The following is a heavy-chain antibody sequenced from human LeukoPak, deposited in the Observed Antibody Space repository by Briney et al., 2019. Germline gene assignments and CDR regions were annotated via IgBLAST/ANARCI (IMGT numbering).Heavy chain of an antibody. CDR1: GFTVSTFW. CDR2: IHSDGTYT. CDR3: ARAPYSSGWYVDY. Sequence: GGSLRLSCSASGFTVSTFWMHWVRQAPGKGLVWVSRIHSDGTYTHYADSVKGRFTISRDTAKNTLYLQMSSLRVEDTAVYYCARAPYSSGWYVDYWGQGTLVTVSS. J-gene: IGHJ4*02. D-gene: IGHD6-19*01. V-gene: IGHV3-74*01.